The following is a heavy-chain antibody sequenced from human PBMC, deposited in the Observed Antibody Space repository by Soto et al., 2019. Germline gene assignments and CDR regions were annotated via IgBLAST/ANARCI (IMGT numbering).Heavy chain of an antibody. D-gene: IGHD2-15*01. CDR1: GGSFSGYY. J-gene: IGHJ3*01. CDR2: INHSGST. CDR3: ARYCSGGSCSPLDAFDF. Sequence: SETLSLTCAVYGGSFSGYYWSWIRQPPGKGLEWIGEINHSGSTNYNPSLKSRVTISVDTSKNQFSLKLSSVTAADTAVYYCARYCSGGSCSPLDAFDFWGQGTTVTVSS. V-gene: IGHV4-34*01.